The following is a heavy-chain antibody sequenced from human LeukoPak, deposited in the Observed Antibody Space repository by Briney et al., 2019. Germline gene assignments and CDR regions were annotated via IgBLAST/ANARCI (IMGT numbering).Heavy chain of an antibody. J-gene: IGHJ6*02. V-gene: IGHV3-30-3*01. Sequence: GRSLRLSCAASGFTFSSYAMHWVRQAPGKGLEWVAVISYDGSNKYYADSVKGRFTISRGNSKNALYLQMNSLRAEDTAVYYCARDSSIYGMDVWGQGTTVTVSS. D-gene: IGHD2-21*01. CDR1: GFTFSSYA. CDR3: ARDSSIYGMDV. CDR2: ISYDGSNK.